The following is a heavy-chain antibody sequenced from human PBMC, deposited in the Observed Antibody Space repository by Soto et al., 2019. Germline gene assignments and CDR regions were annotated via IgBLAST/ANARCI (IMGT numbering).Heavy chain of an antibody. Sequence: QVQLQESGPGLVKPSGTLSLTCAVSGDSISSSNWWSWVRQPPGMGLEWIGEIYHGGSTTYNPSLKSRVTISGDKSKNQFSLKLSSVTAADTAVYYCASWVTGTKKSHYWGQGTLVTVSS. V-gene: IGHV4-4*02. CDR1: GDSISSSNW. D-gene: IGHD1-7*01. CDR2: IYHGGST. J-gene: IGHJ4*02. CDR3: ASWVTGTKKSHY.